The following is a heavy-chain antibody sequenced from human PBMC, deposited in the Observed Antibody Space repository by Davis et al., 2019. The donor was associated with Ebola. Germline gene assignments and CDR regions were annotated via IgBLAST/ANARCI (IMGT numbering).Heavy chain of an antibody. CDR3: ARFDVVVLPASSSAYYYYMDV. J-gene: IGHJ6*03. CDR2: IYYSGST. D-gene: IGHD2-2*01. CDR1: GGSISSGGYY. Sequence: PSETLSLTCTVSGGSISSGGYYWSWIRQHPGKGLEWIGYIYYSGSTYYNPSLKSRVTISVDTSKNQFSLKLSSVTAADTAVYYCARFDVVVLPASSSAYYYYMDVWGRGTTVTVSS. V-gene: IGHV4-31*03.